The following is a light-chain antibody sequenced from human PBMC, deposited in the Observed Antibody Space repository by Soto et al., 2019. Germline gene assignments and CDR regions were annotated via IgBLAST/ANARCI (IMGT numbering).Light chain of an antibody. CDR2: AAS. CDR3: QQYAASTIT. CDR1: QSISSY. Sequence: IQLTQSPSSLSASVGDRVTITCRASQSISSYLNWYQKKPGKDPKLLIYAASSLQSGVPSRFSGSGSGTDFTLTISSLQPEDFAVYYCQQYAASTITFGQGTRLEIK. J-gene: IGKJ5*01. V-gene: IGKV1-39*01.